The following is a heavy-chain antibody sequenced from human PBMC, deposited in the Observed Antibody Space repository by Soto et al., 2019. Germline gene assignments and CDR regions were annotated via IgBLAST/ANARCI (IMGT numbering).Heavy chain of an antibody. Sequence: SETLSLTCAVSGGSFSGYYWSWIRQPPGKGLEWIGEINHSGSTNYNPSLKSRVTISVDTSKNQFSLKLSSVTAADTDVYYCARGVAARSLYYYGMDVWGQGTTVTVSS. V-gene: IGHV4-34*01. D-gene: IGHD6-6*01. J-gene: IGHJ6*02. CDR2: INHSGST. CDR1: GGSFSGYY. CDR3: ARGVAARSLYYYGMDV.